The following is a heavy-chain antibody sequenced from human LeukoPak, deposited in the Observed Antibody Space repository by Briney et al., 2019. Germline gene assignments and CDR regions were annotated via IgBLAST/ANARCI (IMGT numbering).Heavy chain of an antibody. D-gene: IGHD6-19*01. V-gene: IGHV4-39*01. CDR2: IYYSGST. Sequence: PSETLSLTCTVSGGSISSSDYYWGWIRQSPGKGLEWIGTIYYSGSTYYNPSLKSRVTISVDTSKNQFSLKLSSVTAADTAVFYCARHTSSWYGFDPWGQGTLVTLSS. J-gene: IGHJ5*02. CDR3: ARHTSSWYGFDP. CDR1: GGSISSSDYY.